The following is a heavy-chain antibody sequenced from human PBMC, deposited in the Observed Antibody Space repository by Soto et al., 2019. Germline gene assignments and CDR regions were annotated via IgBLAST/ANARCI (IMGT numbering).Heavy chain of an antibody. CDR2: TKEDGSEK. V-gene: IGHV3-7*01. J-gene: IGHJ5*02. Sequence: GSLRPSGSASGSTFRMFWIHWVRQAPGKGLGWVAKTKEDGSEKYYVDSVKGRFTISRDNADNSVFLQMSSLRVEDTAVYYCARGDVTLVGVVRRGGLDPWGQGTLVTVYS. CDR3: ARGDVTLVGVVRRGGLDP. D-gene: IGHD3-3*01. CDR1: GSTFRMFW.